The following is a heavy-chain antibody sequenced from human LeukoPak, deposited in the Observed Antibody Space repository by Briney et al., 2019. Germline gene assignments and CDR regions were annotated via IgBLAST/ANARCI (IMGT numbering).Heavy chain of an antibody. CDR3: ARGRGSLDY. V-gene: IGHV3-7*04. CDR2: IKQDGSAK. J-gene: IGHJ4*02. CDR1: GFTFSSYW. D-gene: IGHD6-25*01. Sequence: GGSLRLSCAASGFTFSSYWMTWVRQAPGKGLEWVANIKQDGSAKYTLDSVKGRFTISRDNAKNSLYLQMNSLRAEHTAIYYCARGRGSLDYWGQGALVTVSS.